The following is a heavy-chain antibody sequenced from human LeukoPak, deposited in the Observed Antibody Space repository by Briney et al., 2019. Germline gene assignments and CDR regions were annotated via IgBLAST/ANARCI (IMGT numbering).Heavy chain of an antibody. V-gene: IGHV1-69*01. Sequence: SVKVSCKASGGTFSSYAISWVRQAPGQGLEWMGGIIPIFGTANYAQKFRGRVTITADESTSTAYMELSSLRSEDTAVYCCARATRIAVAVYFDYWGQGTLVTVSS. D-gene: IGHD6-19*01. CDR1: GGTFSSYA. CDR2: IIPIFGTA. J-gene: IGHJ4*02. CDR3: ARATRIAVAVYFDY.